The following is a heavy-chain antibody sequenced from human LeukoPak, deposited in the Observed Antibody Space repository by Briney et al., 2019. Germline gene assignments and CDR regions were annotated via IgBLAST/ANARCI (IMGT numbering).Heavy chain of an antibody. V-gene: IGHV3-11*04. D-gene: IGHD2-8*01. CDR3: AKDRCSNGIGCYYYYMDV. CDR2: ISSSGSTI. J-gene: IGHJ6*03. Sequence: GGSLRLSCAASGFTFSDYYMSWIRQAPGKGLGWVSYISSSGSTIYYADSVKGRFTISRDNAKNSLYLQMNSLRAEDTAVYYCAKDRCSNGIGCYYYYMDVWGKGTTVTISS. CDR1: GFTFSDYY.